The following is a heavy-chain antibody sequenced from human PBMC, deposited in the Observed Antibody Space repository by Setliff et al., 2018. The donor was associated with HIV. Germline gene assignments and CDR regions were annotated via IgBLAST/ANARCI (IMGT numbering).Heavy chain of an antibody. Sequence: ASVKVSCKASGYRFSSYGITWVRHAPGQGLEWMRWINVHNGDTKFAQRFQDRLTMTTDTSTTTDYMDLRSLRSDDTAVYYCARGLPADGYAFDLWGQGTMVTVSS. J-gene: IGHJ3*01. V-gene: IGHV1-18*01. CDR1: GYRFSSYG. CDR2: INVHNGDT. CDR3: ARGLPADGYAFDL. D-gene: IGHD6-13*01.